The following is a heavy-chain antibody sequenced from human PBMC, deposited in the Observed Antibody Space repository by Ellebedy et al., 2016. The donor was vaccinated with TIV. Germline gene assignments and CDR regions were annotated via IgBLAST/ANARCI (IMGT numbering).Heavy chain of an antibody. J-gene: IGHJ4*02. Sequence: KFQGRFTITTDTSANTAYMELTSLTSADTALYYCARDRSSLPFDAWGQGTQITVSS. D-gene: IGHD6-6*01. CDR3: ARDRSSLPFDA. V-gene: IGHV1-18*01.